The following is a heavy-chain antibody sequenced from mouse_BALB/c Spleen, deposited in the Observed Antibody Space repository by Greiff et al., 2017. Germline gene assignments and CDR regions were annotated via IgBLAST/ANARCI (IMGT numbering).Heavy chain of an antibody. J-gene: IGHJ3*01. CDR2: ISSGGST. CDR1: GFTFSSYA. CDR3: AREEGNYVRFAY. D-gene: IGHD2-1*01. Sequence: EVKVEESGGGLVKPGGSLKLSCAASGFTFSSYAMSWVRQTPEKRLEWVASISSGGSTYYPDSVKGRFTISRDNARNILYLQMSSLRSEDTAMYYCAREEGNYVRFAYWGQGTLVTVSA. V-gene: IGHV5-6-5*01.